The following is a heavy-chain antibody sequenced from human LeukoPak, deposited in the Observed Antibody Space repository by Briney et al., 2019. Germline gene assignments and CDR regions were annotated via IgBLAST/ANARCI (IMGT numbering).Heavy chain of an antibody. Sequence: GGSLRLSCAASGFTFSSYGMSWVRQAPGKGLEWVSAISGSGGSTYYADSVKGRFTISRDNSKNTLYLQMNSLRAEDTAVYYCARLTKGESGSYLNYYYYYMDVWGKGTTVTISS. CDR3: ARLTKGESGSYLNYYYYYMDV. V-gene: IGHV3-23*01. D-gene: IGHD3-10*01. CDR2: ISGSGGST. J-gene: IGHJ6*03. CDR1: GFTFSSYG.